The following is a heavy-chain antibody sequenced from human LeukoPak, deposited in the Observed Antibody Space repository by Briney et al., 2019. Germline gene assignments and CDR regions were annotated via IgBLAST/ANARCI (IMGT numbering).Heavy chain of an antibody. CDR3: ARASDGTGYPQLPFDY. Sequence: GGSLRLSCAASGFTFSSYAMSWVRQAPGKGLEWVSAISGSGGSTYYADSVKGRFTISRDNSKNTLYLQMNSLRAEDTAVYYCARASDGTGYPQLPFDYWGQGTLVTVSS. D-gene: IGHD3-22*01. V-gene: IGHV3-23*01. CDR2: ISGSGGST. CDR1: GFTFSSYA. J-gene: IGHJ4*02.